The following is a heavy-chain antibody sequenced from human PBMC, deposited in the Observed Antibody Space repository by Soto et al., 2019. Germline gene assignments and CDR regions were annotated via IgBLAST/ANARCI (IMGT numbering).Heavy chain of an antibody. CDR2: TYYRSKWYN. CDR3: AREVITMIVVVTPHGDFDY. J-gene: IGHJ4*02. D-gene: IGHD3-22*01. CDR1: GDSVSSNSAA. V-gene: IGHV6-1*01. Sequence: PSQTLSLTCAISGDSVSSNSAAWNWIRQSPSRGLEWLGRTYYRSKWYNDYAVSVKSRITINPDTSKNQFSLQLNSVTPEDTAVYYCAREVITMIVVVTPHGDFDYWGQGTLVTVSS.